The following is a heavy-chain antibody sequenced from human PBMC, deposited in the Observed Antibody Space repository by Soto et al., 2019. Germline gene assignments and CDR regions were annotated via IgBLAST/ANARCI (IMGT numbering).Heavy chain of an antibody. D-gene: IGHD2-15*01. Sequence: QLQLQESGPGLVKPSETLSLTCTVSGGSISSSSYYWGWIRQPPGKGLEWIGSIYYSGSTYYNPSLKSRVTISVDTSKNQFSLKLSSVTAADTAVYYCARRYVVRKSFDIWGQGTMVTVSS. CDR3: ARRYVVRKSFDI. CDR1: GGSISSSSYY. CDR2: IYYSGST. J-gene: IGHJ3*02. V-gene: IGHV4-39*01.